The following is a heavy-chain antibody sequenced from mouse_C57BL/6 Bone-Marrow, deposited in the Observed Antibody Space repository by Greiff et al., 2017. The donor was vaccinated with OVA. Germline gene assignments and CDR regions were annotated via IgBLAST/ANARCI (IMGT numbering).Heavy chain of an antibody. CDR2: INPSSGYT. V-gene: IGHV1-4*01. D-gene: IGHD2-3*01. CDR3: ARLGGYYSWFAY. J-gene: IGHJ3*01. Sequence: QVQLQQSGAELARPGASVKMSCKASGYTFTSYTMHWVKQRPGQGLEWIGYINPSSGYTKYNQKFKDKVTLTADKSSSTAYMQLSSLTSEDSAVYYCARLGGYYSWFAYWGQGTLVTVSA. CDR1: GYTFTSYT.